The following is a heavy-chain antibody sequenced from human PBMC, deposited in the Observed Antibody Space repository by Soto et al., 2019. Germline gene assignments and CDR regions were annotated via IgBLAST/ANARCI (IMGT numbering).Heavy chain of an antibody. V-gene: IGHV4-59*08. CDR1: GGSISSYY. CDR3: ARQFSSACPPYSYVLAF. Sequence: SETLSLTCTVSGGSISSYYWSWIRQPPGKGLEWIGEINHSGSTNYNPSLKSRVTISVDTSKNQFSLKLSSVTAADTAMYFCARQFSSACPPYSYVLAFWAQGTTVTVSS. D-gene: IGHD6-25*01. J-gene: IGHJ6*02. CDR2: INHSGST.